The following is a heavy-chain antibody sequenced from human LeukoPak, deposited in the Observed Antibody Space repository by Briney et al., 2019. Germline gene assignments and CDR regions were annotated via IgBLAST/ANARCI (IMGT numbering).Heavy chain of an antibody. Sequence: SVKVSCKASGGTFSSYAISWVRQAPGQGLELMGGIIPIFGTANYAQKFQGRVTITTDESTSTAYMELSSLRSEDTAVYYCARGAWNALPYYFDYWGQGTLVTVSS. V-gene: IGHV1-69*05. CDR2: IIPIFGTA. CDR3: ARGAWNALPYYFDY. J-gene: IGHJ4*02. CDR1: GGTFSSYA. D-gene: IGHD1-1*01.